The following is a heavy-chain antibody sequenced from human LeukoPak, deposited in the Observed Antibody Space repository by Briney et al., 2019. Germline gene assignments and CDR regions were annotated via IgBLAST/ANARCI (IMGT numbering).Heavy chain of an antibody. Sequence: GGSLRLSCAASGFTFSSYAMSWVRQAPGKGLEWVSAISGSGGSTYYADSVKGRFTISRDNSKNTLYLQMNSLRAEDTAVYYCGGGREYGYGASSDFDYWGQEPRVTVSS. CDR3: GGGREYGYGASSDFDY. V-gene: IGHV3-23*01. D-gene: IGHD5-18*01. J-gene: IGHJ4*02. CDR1: GFTFSSYA. CDR2: ISGSGGST.